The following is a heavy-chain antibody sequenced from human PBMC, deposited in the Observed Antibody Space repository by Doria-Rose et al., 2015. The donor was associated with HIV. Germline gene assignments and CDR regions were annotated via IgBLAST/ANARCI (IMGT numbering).Heavy chain of an antibody. D-gene: IGHD6-13*01. Sequence: ESGPVLVKPTETLTPTCTVSGVSLSSPGMGVSWIRQPPGKALEWLANIFSDDERSYKTSLKSRLTISRGTSKSQVVLTMIDMDPVDTATYYCARIKSSRWYHKYYFDFWGQGTLVIVSA. CDR1: GVSLSSPGMG. V-gene: IGHV2-26*01. J-gene: IGHJ4*02. CDR2: IFSDDER. CDR3: ARIKSSRWYHKYYFDF.